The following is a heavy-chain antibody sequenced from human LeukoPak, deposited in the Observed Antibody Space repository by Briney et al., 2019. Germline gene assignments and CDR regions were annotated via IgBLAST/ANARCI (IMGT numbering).Heavy chain of an antibody. J-gene: IGHJ4*02. CDR3: ARARGYSSGWRD. CDR2: ISENRYTT. Sequence: GGSLRLSCAASGFTFSSYAMNWVRQAPGKGLVWVSRISENRYTTNYADSVKGRFTISRDNSKNTLYLQMNSLRAEDTAVYYCARARGYSSGWRDWGQGTLVTVSS. D-gene: IGHD6-19*01. V-gene: IGHV3-23*01. CDR1: GFTFSSYA.